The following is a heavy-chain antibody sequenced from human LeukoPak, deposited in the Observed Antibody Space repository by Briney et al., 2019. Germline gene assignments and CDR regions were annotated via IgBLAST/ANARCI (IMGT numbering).Heavy chain of an antibody. Sequence: PGGSLRLSCAASGFTFSGSAMHWVRQASGKGLEWVGRIRSKANSYATAYAASVKGRFTISRDDSKNTAYLQMNSLKTEDTAVYYCTRHLYDSSGYYSDDAFDIWGQGTMVTVSS. CDR1: GFTFSGSA. V-gene: IGHV3-73*01. D-gene: IGHD3-22*01. J-gene: IGHJ3*02. CDR3: TRHLYDSSGYYSDDAFDI. CDR2: IRSKANSYAT.